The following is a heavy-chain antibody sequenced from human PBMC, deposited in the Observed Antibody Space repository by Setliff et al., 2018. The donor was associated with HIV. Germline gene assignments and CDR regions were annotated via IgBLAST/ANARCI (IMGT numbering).Heavy chain of an antibody. CDR1: GGSISSHY. J-gene: IGHJ3*02. Sequence: PSETLSLTCTVSGGSISSHYWSWIRQPPGKGLEWIGYIYYSGSTNYNPSLKSRVTISVDTSKNRFSLKLSSVTAADTAVYYCARDLVAAFDIWGQGTMVTVSS. D-gene: IGHD2-8*02. V-gene: IGHV4-59*11. CDR2: IYYSGST. CDR3: ARDLVAAFDI.